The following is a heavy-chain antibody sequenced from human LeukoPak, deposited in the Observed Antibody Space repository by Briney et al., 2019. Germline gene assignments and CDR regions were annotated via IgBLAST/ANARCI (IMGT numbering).Heavy chain of an antibody. CDR2: THASGKS. CDR1: GGFMSGFF. Sequence: SESLSLTCTVSGGFMSGFFWNWLRQPAGKGLEWIGRTHASGKSNYNPSFKTRVTMSVDTSKSQISLRLNSMTAADTAVYYCATGGALGELATLTWGQGTLVSVSS. CDR3: ATGGALGELATLT. D-gene: IGHD3-16*01. J-gene: IGHJ1*01. V-gene: IGHV4-4*07.